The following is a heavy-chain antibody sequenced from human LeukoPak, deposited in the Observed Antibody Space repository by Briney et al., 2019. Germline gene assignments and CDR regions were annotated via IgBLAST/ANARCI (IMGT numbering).Heavy chain of an antibody. D-gene: IGHD3-3*01. CDR2: IIPIFGTA. CDR1: GGTFSSYA. J-gene: IGHJ3*02. Sequence: SSVRVSCKASGGTFSSYAISWVRQAPGQGLEWMGGIIPIFGTANYAQKFQGRVTITADESTSTAYMELSSLRSEDTAVYYCARMYYDFWSGSGLDIWGQGTMVTVSS. V-gene: IGHV1-69*01. CDR3: ARMYYDFWSGSGLDI.